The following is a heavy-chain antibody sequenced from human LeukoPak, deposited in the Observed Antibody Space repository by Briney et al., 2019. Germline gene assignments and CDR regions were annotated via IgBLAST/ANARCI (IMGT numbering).Heavy chain of an antibody. J-gene: IGHJ4*02. Sequence: GASVKVSCKASGGTFSSYAISWVRQAPGQGLEWMGGIIPIFGTANYAQKFQGRVTITADESTSTAYMELSSLRSEDTAVYYCARGHPPSYYDFWSGYYLSDFDYWGQGTLVTVSS. CDR3: ARGHPPSYYDFWSGYYLSDFDY. V-gene: IGHV1-69*01. D-gene: IGHD3-3*01. CDR2: IIPIFGTA. CDR1: GGTFSSYA.